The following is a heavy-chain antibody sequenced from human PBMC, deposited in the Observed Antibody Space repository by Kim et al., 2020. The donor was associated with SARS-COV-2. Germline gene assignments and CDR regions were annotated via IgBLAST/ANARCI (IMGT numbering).Heavy chain of an antibody. D-gene: IGHD3-10*01. CDR2: INHSGST. CDR1: GGSFSGYY. Sequence: SETLSLTCAVYGGSFSGYYWSWIRQPPGKGLEWIGEINHSGSTNYNPSLKSRVTISVDTSKNQFSLKLSSVTAADTAVYYCARWYPYYYGSGSSLYYGMDVWGQGTTVTVSS. CDR3: ARWYPYYYGSGSSLYYGMDV. V-gene: IGHV4-34*01. J-gene: IGHJ6*02.